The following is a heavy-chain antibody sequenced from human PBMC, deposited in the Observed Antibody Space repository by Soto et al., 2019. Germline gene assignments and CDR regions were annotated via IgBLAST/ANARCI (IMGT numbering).Heavy chain of an antibody. CDR3: AHRPYCSGGSCYGLYFDY. D-gene: IGHD2-15*01. V-gene: IGHV2-5*02. CDR2: IYWDDDK. Sequence: QITLKESGPTLVKPTQTLTLTCTFSGFSLSTSGVGVGWIRQPPGKALEWLALIYWDDDKRYSPFLKSRLTITKDTSKNQVVLTMTNMDPVDTATYYCAHRPYCSGGSCYGLYFDYWGQGTLVTVSS. J-gene: IGHJ4*02. CDR1: GFSLSTSGVG.